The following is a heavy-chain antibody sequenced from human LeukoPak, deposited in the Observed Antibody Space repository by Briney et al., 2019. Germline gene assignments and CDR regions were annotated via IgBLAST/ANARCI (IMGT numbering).Heavy chain of an antibody. D-gene: IGHD6-19*01. CDR3: ARGLRIAVAGSYYFDY. CDR2: IYYSGST. V-gene: IGHV4-30-4*01. J-gene: IGHJ4*02. Sequence: PSQTLSLTCTVSGASISSGDYCWGWLRQPPGKGLAGIGYIYYSGSTYYNPSLKSRVTISVDTSKNQFSLKLSSVTAADTAVYYCARGLRIAVAGSYYFDYWGQGTLVTVSS. CDR1: GASISSGDYC.